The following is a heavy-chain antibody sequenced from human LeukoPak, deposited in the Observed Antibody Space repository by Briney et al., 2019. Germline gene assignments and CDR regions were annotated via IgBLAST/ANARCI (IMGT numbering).Heavy chain of an antibody. CDR2: INHSGST. V-gene: IGHV4-34*01. CDR1: GGSFSGYY. CDR3: ARGSIYSYGHPFDY. Sequence: LETLSLTCAVYGGSFSGYYWSWIRQPPGKGLEWIGEINHSGSTNYNPSLKSRVTISVDTSKNQFSLKLSSVTAADTAVYYCARGSIYSYGHPFDYWGQGTLVTVSS. J-gene: IGHJ4*02. D-gene: IGHD5-18*01.